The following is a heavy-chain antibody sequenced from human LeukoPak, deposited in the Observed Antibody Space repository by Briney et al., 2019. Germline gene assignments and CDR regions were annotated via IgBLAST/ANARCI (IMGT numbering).Heavy chain of an antibody. V-gene: IGHV1-8*01. CDR1: GYTFTGYD. J-gene: IGHJ6*02. CDR3: ARGPKAAADYYYYGMDV. CDR2: MNPNSGNT. Sequence: GASVKVSCKASGYTFTGYDINWVRQATGQGLEWMGWMNPNSGNTGYAQKFQGRVTMTRNTSISTAYMELSSLRSEDTAVYYCARGPKAAADYYYYGMDVWGQGTTVTVSS. D-gene: IGHD6-13*01.